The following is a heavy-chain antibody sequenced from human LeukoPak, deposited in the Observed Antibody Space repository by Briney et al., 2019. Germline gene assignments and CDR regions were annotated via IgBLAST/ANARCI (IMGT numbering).Heavy chain of an antibody. Sequence: GGSLRLSCAASGFTFDDYAMHWVRQAPGKGLEWVSGISRNSGSIGYADSVKGRFTISRDNAKNSLYLQMNSLRAEDTALYYCAKDLFTMVRGVLKSWGQGTLVTVSS. CDR2: ISRNSGSI. D-gene: IGHD3-10*01. V-gene: IGHV3-9*01. CDR1: GFTFDDYA. J-gene: IGHJ4*02. CDR3: AKDLFTMVRGVLKS.